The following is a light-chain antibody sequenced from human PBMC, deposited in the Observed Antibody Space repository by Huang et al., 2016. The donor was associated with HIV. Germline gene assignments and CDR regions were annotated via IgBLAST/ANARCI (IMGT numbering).Light chain of an antibody. CDR1: QSLVHSDGNTY. CDR2: KVS. J-gene: IGKJ2*01. V-gene: IGKV2-30*02. Sequence: DVVMTQSPPSLPVTLGQPASISCRSSQSLVHSDGNTYLNWFQQRPGQSPRRLIYKVSNRDSGVPGRFSGSGSGTDFTLKISRVEAADVGVYYCMQGTHSPYTFGQVTKLEIK. CDR3: MQGTHSPYT.